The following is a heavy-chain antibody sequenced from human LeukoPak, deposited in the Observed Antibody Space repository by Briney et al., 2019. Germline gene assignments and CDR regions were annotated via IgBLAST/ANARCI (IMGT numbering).Heavy chain of an antibody. D-gene: IGHD3-3*01. Sequence: PSETLSLTCAVYGGSFSGYYWSWIRQPAGEGLEWIGRIYTTGSTSYNPSLKSRVTMSVDTSKHQFSLKLSSVTAADTAIYYCASIGGYFEDWGQGTLVTVSS. CDR3: ASIGGYFED. V-gene: IGHV4-59*10. CDR1: GGSFSGYY. J-gene: IGHJ4*02. CDR2: IYTTGST.